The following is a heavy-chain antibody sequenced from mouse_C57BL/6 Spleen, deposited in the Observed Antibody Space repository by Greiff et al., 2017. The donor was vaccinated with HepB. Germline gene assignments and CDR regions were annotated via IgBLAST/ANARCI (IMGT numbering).Heavy chain of an antibody. CDR2: IWSGGST. D-gene: IGHD3-1*01. V-gene: IGHV2-2*01. CDR3: ARGGLRYYAMDY. CDR1: GFLLTSYG. Sequence: QVQLQQSGPGLVQPSQSLSITCTVSGFLLTSYGVHWVRQSPGKGLEWLGVIWSGGSTDYNAAFISRLSISKDNSKSQVFFKMNSLQADDTAIYYCARGGLRYYAMDYWGQGTSVTVSS. J-gene: IGHJ4*01.